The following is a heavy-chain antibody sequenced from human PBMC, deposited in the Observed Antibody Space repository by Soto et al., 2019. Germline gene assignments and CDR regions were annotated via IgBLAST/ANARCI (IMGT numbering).Heavy chain of an antibody. Sequence: PGGSLRLSCAASGFTFSSYAMSWVRQAPGKGLEWVSAISGSGGSTYYADSVKGRFTISRDNSKNTLYLQMNSLRAEDTAVYYCAKVDRRTTRYYYDSSGYYFDYWGQGTLVTVSS. J-gene: IGHJ4*02. V-gene: IGHV3-23*01. CDR1: GFTFSSYA. D-gene: IGHD3-22*01. CDR2: ISGSGGST. CDR3: AKVDRRTTRYYYDSSGYYFDY.